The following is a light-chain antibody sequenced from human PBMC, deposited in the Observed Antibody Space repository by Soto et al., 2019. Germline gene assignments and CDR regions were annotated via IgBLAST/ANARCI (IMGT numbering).Light chain of an antibody. CDR2: GAS. CDR3: QQYNNWRYT. Sequence: EIVMTQSPATLSVSPGERATLSCRASQSVSSNLAWYQQKPGQAPRLLIYGASTRATGIPARFSGSGSGTEFTLTISRPQSEDFADYYCQQYNNWRYTFGQGTKLEIK. V-gene: IGKV3-15*01. J-gene: IGKJ2*01. CDR1: QSVSSN.